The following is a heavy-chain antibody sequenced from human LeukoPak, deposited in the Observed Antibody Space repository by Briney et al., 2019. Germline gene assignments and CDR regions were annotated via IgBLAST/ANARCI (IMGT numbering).Heavy chain of an antibody. CDR2: ISYDGSNK. D-gene: IGHD4-17*01. V-gene: IGHV3-30-3*01. CDR1: GFTFSSYA. J-gene: IGHJ4*02. CDR3: ARDVGYGDFSRADY. Sequence: GGSLRLSCAASGFTFSSYAMHWVRQAPGKGLEWVAVISYDGSNKYYTDSVKGRFTISRDNSKNTLFLQMNSLRVEDTAVYYCARDVGYGDFSRADYWGQGTLVTVST.